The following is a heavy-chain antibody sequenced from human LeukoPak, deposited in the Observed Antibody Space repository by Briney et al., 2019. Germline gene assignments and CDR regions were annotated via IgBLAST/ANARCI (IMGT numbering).Heavy chain of an antibody. CDR2: IYYSGST. D-gene: IGHD5-18*01. Sequence: SQTLSLTCTVSGGSISSGDYYWSWIRQPPGKGLEWIGYIYYSGSTYYNPSLKSRVTISVDTSKNQFSLKLGSVTAADTAVYYCARTEDTAMANWFDPWGQGTLVTVSS. CDR3: ARTEDTAMANWFDP. V-gene: IGHV4-30-4*08. J-gene: IGHJ5*02. CDR1: GGSISSGDYY.